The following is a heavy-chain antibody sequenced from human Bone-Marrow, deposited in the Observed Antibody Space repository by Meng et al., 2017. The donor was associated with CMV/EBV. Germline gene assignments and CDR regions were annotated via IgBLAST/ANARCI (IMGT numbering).Heavy chain of an antibody. CDR3: ARNGVFSSSSV. CDR1: GYTFTGHY. D-gene: IGHD6-6*01. J-gene: IGHJ4*02. Sequence: VPLEQHGVAGQNPGASVTASCKDSGYTFTGHYRHWVRQAHGQGLEWMGWSNPNSGGTNYAQKVQGRVTMTRDTSISTAYMELSRLRSDDTAVYYCARNGVFSSSSVWGQGTLVTVSS. CDR2: SNPNSGGT. V-gene: IGHV1-2*02.